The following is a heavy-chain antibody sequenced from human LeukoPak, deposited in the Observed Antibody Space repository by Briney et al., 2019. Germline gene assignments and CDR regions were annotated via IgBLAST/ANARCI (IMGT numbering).Heavy chain of an antibody. CDR3: AGDTSGSYYGPYYFDY. CDR1: GFTFSSYA. CDR2: ISYDGSNK. Sequence: GRSLRLSCAASGFTFSSYAMHWVRQALGKGLEWVAVISYDGSNKYYADSVKGRFTISRDNAKNSLYLQMNSLRAEDTAVYYCAGDTSGSYYGPYYFDYWGQGTLVTVSS. J-gene: IGHJ4*02. D-gene: IGHD3-10*01. V-gene: IGHV3-30*04.